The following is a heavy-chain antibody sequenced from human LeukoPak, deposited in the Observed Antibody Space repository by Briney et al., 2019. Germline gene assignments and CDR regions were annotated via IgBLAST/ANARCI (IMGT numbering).Heavy chain of an antibody. J-gene: IGHJ4*02. CDR3: ARAPDSPVPFDH. Sequence: GGSLRLSCAASGLAFSSHWMSWVRQAPGKGLEWVANINKDGSETRYLDSVRGRFTISRDNAKDSVYLQMNSLRAEDTAVYYCARAPDSPVPFDHWGQGTLVTVSS. CDR2: INKDGSET. CDR1: GLAFSSHW. V-gene: IGHV3-7*05. D-gene: IGHD1-14*01.